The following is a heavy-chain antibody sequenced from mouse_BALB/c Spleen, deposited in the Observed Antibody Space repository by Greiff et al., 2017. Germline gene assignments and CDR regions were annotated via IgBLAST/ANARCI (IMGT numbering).Heavy chain of an antibody. V-gene: IGHV5-17*02. CDR1: GFTFSSFG. J-gene: IGHJ2*01. CDR2: ISSGSSTI. D-gene: IGHD1-1*01. CDR3: ARSRELLLLLDY. Sequence: EVKLVESGGGLVQPGGSRKLSCAASGFTFSSFGMHWVRQAPEKGLEWVAYISSGSSTIYYADTVKGRFTISRDNPKNTLFLQMTSLRSEDTAMYYCARSRELLLLLDYWGQGTTLTVSS.